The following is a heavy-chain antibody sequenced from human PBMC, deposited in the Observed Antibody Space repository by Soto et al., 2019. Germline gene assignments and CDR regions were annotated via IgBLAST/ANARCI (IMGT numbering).Heavy chain of an antibody. D-gene: IGHD2-2*01. CDR1: GFSLSTSGMC. V-gene: IGHV2-70*11. CDR2: IDWDDDK. Sequence: SGPTLVNPTQTLTLTCTFSGFSLSTSGMCVSWIRQPPGKALEWLARIDWDDDKYYSTSLKTRLTIYKDTSKNQMILTITNKELVDTATYYCARTMSPIHDIVVVPAAKEYYYYYMDVWGKGTTVTVSS. CDR3: ARTMSPIHDIVVVPAAKEYYYYYMDV. J-gene: IGHJ6*03.